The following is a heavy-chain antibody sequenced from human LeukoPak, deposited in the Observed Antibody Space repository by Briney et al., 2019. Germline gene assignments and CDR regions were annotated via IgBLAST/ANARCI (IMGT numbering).Heavy chain of an antibody. CDR2: IKQDGSEK. Sequence: GGSLRLSCAASGFTFSSYWMSWVRQAPGKGLEWVANIKQDGSEKYYVDSVKGRFTISRDNAKNSLYLQMNSLRAEDTAVCYCARDQPVLLWFGELNDAFDIWGQGTMVTVSS. J-gene: IGHJ3*02. CDR3: ARDQPVLLWFGELNDAFDI. CDR1: GFTFSSYW. V-gene: IGHV3-7*01. D-gene: IGHD3-10*01.